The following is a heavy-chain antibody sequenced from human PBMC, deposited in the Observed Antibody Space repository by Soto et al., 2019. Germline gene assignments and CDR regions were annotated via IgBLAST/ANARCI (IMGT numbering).Heavy chain of an antibody. Sequence: PGGSLRLSCAASGFTFSTYAMIWVRQAPGKGLEWVSVITGSGGSTYYADSVKGRFTISRDNSENSLYLQMNSLRTEDTALYYCAKDAGSSPTNPDGRYGMDVWGQGTTVTVSS. CDR3: AKDAGSSPTNPDGRYGMDV. CDR2: ITGSGGST. D-gene: IGHD6-13*01. CDR1: GFTFSTYA. V-gene: IGHV3-43*02. J-gene: IGHJ6*02.